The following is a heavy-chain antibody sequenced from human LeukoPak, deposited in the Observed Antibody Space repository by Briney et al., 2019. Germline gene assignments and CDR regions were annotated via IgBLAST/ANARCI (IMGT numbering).Heavy chain of an antibody. CDR1: GGSISSSTYY. CDR3: ARDGTRDGYNPFDY. Sequence: PSETLSLTCTVSGGSISSSTYYWGWIRQPPGKGLEWIGSIYYSGGTYQNPSLKSRVTISADTSKNQFSLKVSSVTAADAAVYYCARDGTRDGYNPFDYWGQGTQVTVSS. D-gene: IGHD5-24*01. J-gene: IGHJ4*02. CDR2: IYYSGGT. V-gene: IGHV4-39*07.